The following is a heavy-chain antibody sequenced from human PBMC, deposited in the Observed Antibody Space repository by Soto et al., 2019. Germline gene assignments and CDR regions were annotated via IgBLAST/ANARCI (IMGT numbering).Heavy chain of an antibody. CDR1: GGPIKSYY. Sequence: SETLSLTCTVSGGPIKSYYWSWIRQPPGKGLEWIGSIYYSGSTYYNPSLKSRVTISVDTSKNQFSLKLSSVTAADTAVYYCARERPDGSRLDPWGQGTLVTVS. V-gene: IGHV4-59*12. CDR2: IYYSGST. CDR3: ARERPDGSRLDP. J-gene: IGHJ5*02. D-gene: IGHD6-13*01.